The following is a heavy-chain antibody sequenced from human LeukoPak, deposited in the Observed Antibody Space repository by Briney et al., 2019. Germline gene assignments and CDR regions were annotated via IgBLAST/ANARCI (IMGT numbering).Heavy chain of an antibody. CDR3: VRGRRQWLEPPSDYYYYMDV. V-gene: IGHV4-34*01. Sequence: SEPLSLTCGVYGGSLSGYYWSWVRQPPGKGLEWIAENNDSGSTNYNPSLKSRATISVDTSKSQISLKLSSVTAADTAVYYCVRGRRQWLEPPSDYYYYMDVWGKGTTVTVSS. J-gene: IGHJ6*03. D-gene: IGHD6-19*01. CDR1: GGSLSGYY. CDR2: NNDSGST.